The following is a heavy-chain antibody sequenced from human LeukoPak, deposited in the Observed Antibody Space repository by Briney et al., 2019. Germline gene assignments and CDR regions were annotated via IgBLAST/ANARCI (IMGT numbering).Heavy chain of an antibody. Sequence: PSETLSLTCTVSGGSISSYYWSWIRQPPGKGLEWIGYIYYSGSTNYNLSLKSRVTISVDTSKNQFSLKLSSVTAADTAVYYCARVSSWIQFDYWGQGTLVTVSS. CDR3: ARVSSWIQFDY. CDR2: IYYSGST. CDR1: GGSISSYY. J-gene: IGHJ4*02. V-gene: IGHV4-59*01. D-gene: IGHD6-13*01.